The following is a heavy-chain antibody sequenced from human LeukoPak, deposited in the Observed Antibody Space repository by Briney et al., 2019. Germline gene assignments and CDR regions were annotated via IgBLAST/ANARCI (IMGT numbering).Heavy chain of an antibody. J-gene: IGHJ4*02. Sequence: PGGSLRLSCAASGFTFSDYYMSWLRQAPGKGLEWVAFIRYDGSNKYYADSVKGRFTISRDNSKNTLYLQMNSLRAEDTAVYYCAKERDSSGRYVGFDYWGQGTLVTVSS. D-gene: IGHD6-19*01. CDR3: AKERDSSGRYVGFDY. CDR2: IRYDGSNK. V-gene: IGHV3-30*02. CDR1: GFTFSDYY.